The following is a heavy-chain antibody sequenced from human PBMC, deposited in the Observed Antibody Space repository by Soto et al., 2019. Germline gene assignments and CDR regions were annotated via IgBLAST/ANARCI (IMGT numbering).Heavy chain of an antibody. CDR1: GGSISSSSYS. CDR3: ARPVEEGSSGYYGY. J-gene: IGHJ4*02. D-gene: IGHD3-22*01. V-gene: IGHV4-39*01. CDR2: IYYSGST. Sequence: SETLSLTCTVSGGSISSSSYSWGWIRQPPGKGLEWIGSIYYSGSTYYNPSLKSRVTISVDTSKNQFSLKLSSVTAADTAVYYCARPVEEGSSGYYGYWGQGTLVTVSS.